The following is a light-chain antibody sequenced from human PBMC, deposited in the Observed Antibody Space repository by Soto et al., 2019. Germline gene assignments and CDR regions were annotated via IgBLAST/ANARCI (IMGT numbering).Light chain of an antibody. V-gene: IGKV3-20*01. CDR1: QSVSSSY. CDR2: GAS. J-gene: IGKJ1*01. Sequence: IVLTQSPGALALSPGERATLSCRASQSVSSSYLAWCQQRPGQAPRRLIYGASSRATGIPDRFSGSGSGTDFTLTISRLEPKDFAVYYCQQYGSSPWTFGQGTKVDI. CDR3: QQYGSSPWT.